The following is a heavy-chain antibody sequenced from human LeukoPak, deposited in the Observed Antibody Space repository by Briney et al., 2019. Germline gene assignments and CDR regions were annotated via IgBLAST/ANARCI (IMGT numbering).Heavy chain of an antibody. J-gene: IGHJ4*02. D-gene: IGHD6-19*01. V-gene: IGHV3-23*01. CDR2: ISGSASSVSST. CDR3: AKDGGGWYTSGWYYFDY. CDR1: GFTFSNYA. Sequence: GGSLRLSCAASGFTFSNYAMSWVRQAPGKGLEWVSAISGSASSVSSTYYADSVKGRFTISRDNSKNTLYLQMDSLRAEDTALYYCAKDGGGWYTSGWYYFDYWGQGTLVTVSS.